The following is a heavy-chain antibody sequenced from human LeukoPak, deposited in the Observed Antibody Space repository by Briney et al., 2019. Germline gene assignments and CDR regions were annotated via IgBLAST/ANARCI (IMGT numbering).Heavy chain of an antibody. CDR3: ARRLAGSTGGMDV. V-gene: IGHV4-4*02. D-gene: IGHD6-13*01. Sequence: PSETLSLTCAVSGGSISSGNWWSWVRQPPGKVLEWIGQIYHSGSTNYNPSLKSRVTISVEKSKNHFSLNLTSVTAADTAVYYCARRLAGSTGGMDVWGQGTTVTVSS. CDR2: IYHSGST. CDR1: GGSISSGNW. J-gene: IGHJ6*02.